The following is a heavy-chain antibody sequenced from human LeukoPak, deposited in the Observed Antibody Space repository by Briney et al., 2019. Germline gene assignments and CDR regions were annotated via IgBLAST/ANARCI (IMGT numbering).Heavy chain of an antibody. J-gene: IGHJ4*02. Sequence: GGSLRLSCAASGFTFSSYAMHWVRQAPGKGLEYVSAISSNGGSTYYANPVKGRFTIPRDNSKNTLYLQMGSLRAEDMAVYYCARWDHYYDSSGYGDYWGQGTLVTVSS. CDR2: ISSNGGST. CDR3: ARWDHYYDSSGYGDY. D-gene: IGHD3-22*01. CDR1: GFTFSSYA. V-gene: IGHV3-64*01.